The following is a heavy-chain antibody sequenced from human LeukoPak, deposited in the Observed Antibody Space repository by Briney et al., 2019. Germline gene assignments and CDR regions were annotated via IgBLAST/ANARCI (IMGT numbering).Heavy chain of an antibody. CDR2: IKQDGSEK. CDR3: ARVGGDSSSWRFAY. D-gene: IGHD6-13*01. Sequence: PGGSLRLSCAASGFTFSNYWMSWVRQAPGKGLEWVANIKQDGSEKYYVDSVKGRFTISRDNAKKSLYLQVSSLRAEDTAVYYCARVGGDSSSWRFAYWGQGTLVTVSS. CDR1: GFTFSNYW. J-gene: IGHJ4*02. V-gene: IGHV3-7*01.